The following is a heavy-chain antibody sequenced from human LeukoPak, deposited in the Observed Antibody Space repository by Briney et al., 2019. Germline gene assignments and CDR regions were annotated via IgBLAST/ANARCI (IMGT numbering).Heavy chain of an antibody. D-gene: IGHD3-22*01. CDR3: AKFLFYDTSGYFDY. Sequence: GRSLRLSCAASGISFRSYGMHWVRQAPGKGLEWVTFIWYDASNKYYAESVKGRFTISRDNSRNTVFLQMNSLRAEDTAIYYCAKFLFYDTSGYFDYWGQGTLVTVSS. V-gene: IGHV3-33*06. CDR2: IWYDASNK. J-gene: IGHJ4*02. CDR1: GISFRSYG.